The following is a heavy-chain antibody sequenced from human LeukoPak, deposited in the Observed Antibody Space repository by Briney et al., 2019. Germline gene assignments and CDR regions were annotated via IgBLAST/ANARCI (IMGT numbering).Heavy chain of an antibody. CDR2: ISYDGSNK. V-gene: IGHV3-30*18. J-gene: IGHJ3*02. D-gene: IGHD2-2*03. CDR3: ANTKDGYCSSTSCPAFDI. CDR1: GFTFSSYG. Sequence: GGSLRLSCAASGFTFSSYGMHWVRQAPGKGLEWVAVISYDGSNKYYADSVKGRFTISRDNSKNTLYLQMNSLRAEDTAVYYCANTKDGYCSSTSCPAFDIWGQGTMVTVSS.